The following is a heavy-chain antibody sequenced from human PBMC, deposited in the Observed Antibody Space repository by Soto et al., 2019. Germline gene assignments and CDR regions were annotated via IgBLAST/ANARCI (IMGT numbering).Heavy chain of an antibody. J-gene: IGHJ4*02. V-gene: IGHV4-59*08. Sequence: SETLSLTCTVSGGSISSYYWSWIRQPPGKGLEWIGYIYHSGSSNYNPSLKSRVTILLDTSKNQLSLKLRSVTAADTAVFYCARTRLSGGLAAVGFDYWGQGTLVTVSS. CDR2: IYHSGSS. D-gene: IGHD6-13*01. CDR3: ARTRLSGGLAAVGFDY. CDR1: GGSISSYY.